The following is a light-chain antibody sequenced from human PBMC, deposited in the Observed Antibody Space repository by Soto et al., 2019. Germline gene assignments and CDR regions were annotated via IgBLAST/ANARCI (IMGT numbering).Light chain of an antibody. CDR3: QQYGSSPST. CDR1: QSVSSN. CDR2: GAS. J-gene: IGKJ5*01. Sequence: ERVMTQSPATLSVSPGERPTLACMASQSVSSNFAWYKQKPGQXPRXXIYGASSRATGIPDRFSGSGSGTDVTLNISRLEPEDGAVDYGQQYGSSPSTFGQGTRLEI. V-gene: IGKV3-20*01.